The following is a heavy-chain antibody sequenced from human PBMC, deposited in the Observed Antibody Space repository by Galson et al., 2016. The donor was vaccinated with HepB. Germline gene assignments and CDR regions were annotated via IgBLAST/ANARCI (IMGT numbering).Heavy chain of an antibody. Sequence: SVKVSCKASGGTFSNYAINWVRQAPGQGLDWMGEIIPIFGTTNYAQQFQDRVTITADRSTRTAYMELSSLRSEDTAVYYCASGHYDILTGLHRNWFDPWGQGTLVTVSS. D-gene: IGHD3-9*01. CDR3: ASGHYDILTGLHRNWFDP. J-gene: IGHJ5*02. CDR2: IIPIFGTT. V-gene: IGHV1-69*06. CDR1: GGTFSNYA.